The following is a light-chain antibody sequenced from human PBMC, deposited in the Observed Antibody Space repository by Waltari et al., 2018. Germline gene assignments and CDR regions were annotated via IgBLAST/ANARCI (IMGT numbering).Light chain of an antibody. CDR3: QQSYSNPYT. V-gene: IGKV1-39*01. J-gene: IGKJ2*01. Sequence: DIQMTQSPSSLSASVGDRVTITCRASQSISSYLNWYQQKPGKAPKLLIYTASSLQSGVPSRFSGSGSWTEFTLTISSLQPEDFATYYCQQSYSNPYTFGQGTKLEIK. CDR1: QSISSY. CDR2: TAS.